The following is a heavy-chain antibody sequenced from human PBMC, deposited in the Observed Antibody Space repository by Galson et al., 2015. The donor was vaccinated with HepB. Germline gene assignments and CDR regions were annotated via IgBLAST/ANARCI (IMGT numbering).Heavy chain of an antibody. CDR2: IYTSGST. D-gene: IGHD3-10*01. CDR3: ARGGYYGSGSYYSMVPRDYMDV. Sequence: TLSLTCTVSGGSISSGSYYWSWIRQPAGKGLEWIGRIYTSGSTNYNPSLKSRVTMSVDTSKNQFSLKLSSVTAADTAVYYCARGGYYGSGSYYSMVPRDYMDVWGKGTTVTVSS. V-gene: IGHV4-61*02. J-gene: IGHJ6*03. CDR1: GGSISSGSYY.